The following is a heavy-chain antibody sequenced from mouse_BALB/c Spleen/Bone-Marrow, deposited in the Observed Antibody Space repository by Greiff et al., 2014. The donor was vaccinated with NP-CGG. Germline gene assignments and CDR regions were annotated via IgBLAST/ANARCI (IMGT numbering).Heavy chain of an antibody. CDR1: GYAFTNYL. D-gene: IGHD2-4*01. CDR3: ARAITDAMDY. CDR2: INSGSGGT. J-gene: IGHJ4*01. Sequence: QVQLKESGAELVRPGTSVKVSCKGSGYAFTNYLIEWVKQRPGQGLEWIGVINSGSGGTKYNEKFKGKATLTADKSSSTAYMQLSSLTSDDSAAYFCARAITDAMDYWGQGTSVTVSS. V-gene: IGHV1-54*01.